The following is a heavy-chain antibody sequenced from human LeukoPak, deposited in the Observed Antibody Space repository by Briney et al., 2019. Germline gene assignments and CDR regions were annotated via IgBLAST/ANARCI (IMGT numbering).Heavy chain of an antibody. J-gene: IGHJ2*01. CDR1: GGSISSYY. CDR3: ARDIYYYDSSGYFYWYFDL. V-gene: IGHV4-59*01. D-gene: IGHD3-22*01. CDR2: IYYSGST. Sequence: TSETLSLTCTVSGGSISSYYRSWIRQPPGKGLEWIGYIYYSGSTNYNPSLKSRVTISVDTSKNQFSLKLSSVTAADTAVYYCARDIYYYDSSGYFYWYFDLWGRGTLVTVSS.